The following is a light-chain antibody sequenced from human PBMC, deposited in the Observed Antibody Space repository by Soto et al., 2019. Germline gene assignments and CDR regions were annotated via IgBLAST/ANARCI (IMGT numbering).Light chain of an antibody. Sequence: EIVLTQSPAILALSPVDRATLSCRASQSVSSSYLAWYQHKPGQAPRLLIHGASSRVTGIPDRFSGSGSGTDFTLTISSLEPEDFAVYYGQQRSNWPVTFGQGTRLEIK. CDR2: GAS. CDR1: QSVSSSY. V-gene: IGKV3D-20*02. CDR3: QQRSNWPVT. J-gene: IGKJ5*01.